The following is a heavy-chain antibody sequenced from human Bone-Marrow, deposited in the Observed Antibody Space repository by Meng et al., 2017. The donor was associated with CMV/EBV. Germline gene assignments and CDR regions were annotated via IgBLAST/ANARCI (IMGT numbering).Heavy chain of an antibody. J-gene: IGHJ2*01. CDR2: IYYGGST. Sequence: SETLSLTCTVSGGSVSSGSYYWSWIRQPPGKGLEWIGYIYYGGSTNYNPSLKSRVTISVDTSKNQFSLKLNSVTAADTAIYYCARVRYCSSTSCYTDLDWYFDLWGRGTLVTVSS. CDR1: GGSVSSGSYY. V-gene: IGHV4-61*01. CDR3: ARVRYCSSTSCYTDLDWYFDL. D-gene: IGHD2-2*02.